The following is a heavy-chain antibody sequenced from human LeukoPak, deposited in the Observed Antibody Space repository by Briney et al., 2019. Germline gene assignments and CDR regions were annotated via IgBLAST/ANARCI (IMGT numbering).Heavy chain of an antibody. CDR1: GYTFTSYD. CDR2: MNPNSGNT. D-gene: IGHD6-13*01. CDR3: ARLIAAAGTVNWFDP. J-gene: IGHJ5*02. V-gene: IGHV1-8*03. Sequence: ASVKVSCKAPGYTFTSYDINWVRQATGQGLEWMGWMNPNSGNTGYAQKFQGRVTITRNTSISTAYMELSSLRSEDTAVYYCARLIAAAGTVNWFDPWGQGTLVTVSS.